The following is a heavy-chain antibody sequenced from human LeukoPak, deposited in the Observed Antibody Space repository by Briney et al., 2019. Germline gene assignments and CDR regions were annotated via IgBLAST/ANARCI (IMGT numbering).Heavy chain of an antibody. CDR2: IYYSGGT. D-gene: IGHD6-19*01. CDR3: ARHYSSDPFDY. Sequence: PSETLSLTCTVSGASISSYYWSWIRQPPGKGLEWIGYIYYSGGTNCNPSLKSRVSLSVDTSKSQFSLKLSSVTAADTAVYYCARHYSSDPFDYWGQGTLVTVSS. V-gene: IGHV4-59*01. J-gene: IGHJ4*02. CDR1: GASISSYY.